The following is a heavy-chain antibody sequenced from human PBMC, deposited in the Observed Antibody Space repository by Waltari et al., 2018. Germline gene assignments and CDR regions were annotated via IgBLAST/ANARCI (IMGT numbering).Heavy chain of an antibody. CDR3: VRGGRCRSASCTGKSPYYDPLDV. CDR2: ARDKVHTYTT. D-gene: IGHD1-1*01. J-gene: IGHJ6*02. Sequence: EVQLVESGGALVQPGGSLRLSCVASGFTFSDHYMDWVRQAPGKGLEWVGRARDKVHTYTTEYAAPVKGRFAVSRDESKSSFFLQMNSLKIEDTAVYYCVRGGRCRSASCTGKSPYYDPLDVWGQGTTVTVSS. V-gene: IGHV3-72*01. CDR1: GFTFSDHY.